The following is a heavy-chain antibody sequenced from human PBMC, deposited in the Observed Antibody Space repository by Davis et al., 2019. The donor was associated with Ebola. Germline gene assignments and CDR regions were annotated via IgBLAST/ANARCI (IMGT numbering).Heavy chain of an antibody. J-gene: IGHJ4*02. CDR3: ARLPGALIGG. CDR2: IYHSGST. V-gene: IGHV4-38-2*01. D-gene: IGHD3-3*01. CDR1: GYSISSGYY. Sequence: PSETLSLTCAVSGYSISSGYYWGWIRQPPGKGLEWIGSIYHSGSTYYNPSLKSRVTISVDTSKNQFSLKLSSVTAADTAVYYCARLPGALIGGWGQGTLVTVSS.